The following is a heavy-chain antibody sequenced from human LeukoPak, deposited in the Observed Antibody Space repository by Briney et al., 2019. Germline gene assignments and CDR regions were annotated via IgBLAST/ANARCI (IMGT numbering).Heavy chain of an antibody. J-gene: IGHJ3*02. CDR2: ISYDGSNK. V-gene: IGHV3-30*04. CDR1: GFTFSSYA. D-gene: IGHD6-19*01. CDR3: ARDMGGWTDRHDAFDI. Sequence: PGGSLRLSCAASGFTFSSYAMHWVRQAPGKGLEWVAVISYDGSNKYYADSVKGRFTISRDNSKNTLYLQMNSLRAEDTAVYCCARDMGGWTDRHDAFDIWGQGTMVTVSS.